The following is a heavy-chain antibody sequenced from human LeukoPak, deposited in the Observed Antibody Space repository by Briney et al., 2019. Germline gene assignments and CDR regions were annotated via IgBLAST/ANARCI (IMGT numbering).Heavy chain of an antibody. Sequence: GGSLRLSCAASGLTFSSYSMNWVRQAPGKGLEWVSYISSSSSTIYYADSVKGRFTISRDNAKNSLYLQMNSLRAEDTAVYYCARVSGMEAFDIWGQGTMVTVSS. CDR1: GLTFSSYS. CDR2: ISSSSSTI. CDR3: ARVSGMEAFDI. D-gene: IGHD6-13*01. V-gene: IGHV3-48*04. J-gene: IGHJ3*02.